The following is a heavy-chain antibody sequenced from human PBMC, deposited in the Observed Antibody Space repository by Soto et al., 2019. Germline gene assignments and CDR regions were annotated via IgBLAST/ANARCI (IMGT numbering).Heavy chain of an antibody. V-gene: IGHV3-23*01. CDR1: GFTFSNYA. CDR3: AKGVAVGFHFGSSTDRGFDP. J-gene: IGHJ5*02. D-gene: IGHD6-6*01. CDR2: ISGSGGTT. Sequence: GGSLRLSCAASGFTFSNYAMSWVRQAPGKGLEWVSIISGSGGTTYHADSAKDRFTIAKDNSKNTLFQQMNSLRAEDTAVYYCAKGVAVGFHFGSSTDRGFDPWGQGTMVTVSS.